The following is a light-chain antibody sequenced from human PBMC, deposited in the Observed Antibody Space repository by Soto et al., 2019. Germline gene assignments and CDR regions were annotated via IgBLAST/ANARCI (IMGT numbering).Light chain of an antibody. V-gene: IGKV3-20*01. Sequence: EIVLTQSPGTLSLSPGERATLSCRASQSVSSTYLAWYQQNPGQAPRLLIYGASSRATGIPDRFSGSGSGTDFTHTISRLEPEDFAVYFCQQYGSSSYTFGQGTKLEIK. CDR3: QQYGSSSYT. J-gene: IGKJ2*01. CDR1: QSVSSTY. CDR2: GAS.